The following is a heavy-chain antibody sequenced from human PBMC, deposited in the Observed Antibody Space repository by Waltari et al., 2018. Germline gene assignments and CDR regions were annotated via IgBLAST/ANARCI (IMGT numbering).Heavy chain of an antibody. Sequence: QVQLQQWGAGLLKPSETLSLTCAVYGGSFSGYYWSWIRQPPGKGLEWIGEINHSGSTNSNPSLKSRFTISVDTSKNQFSLKLSSVTAADTAVYYCARVRRRSGYSGHGWFDPWGQGTLVTVSS. CDR3: ARVRRRSGYSGHGWFDP. J-gene: IGHJ5*02. CDR2: INHSGST. D-gene: IGHD5-12*01. V-gene: IGHV4-34*01. CDR1: GGSFSGYY.